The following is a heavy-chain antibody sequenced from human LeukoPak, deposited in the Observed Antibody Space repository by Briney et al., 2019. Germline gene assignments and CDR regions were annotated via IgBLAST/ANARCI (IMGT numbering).Heavy chain of an antibody. Sequence: GGSLRLSYAASGFTFSGYGMHWVRQAPGKGLEWVAVISYDGGNKNYADSVKGRFTISRDNSKNTLYLQMNSLRTEDTAVYFCAKPETDFYYGMDVWGQGTTVTVSS. V-gene: IGHV3-30*18. CDR3: AKPETDFYYGMDV. CDR1: GFTFSGYG. CDR2: ISYDGGNK. J-gene: IGHJ6*02.